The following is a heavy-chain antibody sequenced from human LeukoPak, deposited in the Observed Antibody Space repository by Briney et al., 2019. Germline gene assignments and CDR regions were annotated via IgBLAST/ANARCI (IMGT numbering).Heavy chain of an antibody. V-gene: IGHV4-34*01. J-gene: IGHJ3*02. CDR2: IHHSGST. CDR3: ARDLRGEWGGWYTRAFDI. Sequence: PSETLSLTCAVYGESFSGYYWSWIRQPPGKGLEWIGEIHHSGSTNYNPSLKSRVTISVDTSKNQFSLNLSSVTAADTAVYYCARDLRGEWGGWYTRAFDIWGQGTMVTVSS. CDR1: GESFSGYY. D-gene: IGHD6-19*01.